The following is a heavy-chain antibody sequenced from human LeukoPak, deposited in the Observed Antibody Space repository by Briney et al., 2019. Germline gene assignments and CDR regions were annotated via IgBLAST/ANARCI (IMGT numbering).Heavy chain of an antibody. J-gene: IGHJ4*02. CDR2: INHSGST. Sequence: SETLSLTCAVYGGSFSGYYWSWIRQPPGKGLEWIGEINHSGSTNYNPSLKSRVTISVDTSKNQFSLKLSSVTAADTAVYYCARGQLRSPNYDYWGQGTLVTVSS. V-gene: IGHV4-34*01. CDR3: ARGQLRSPNYDY. D-gene: IGHD1-7*01. CDR1: GGSFSGYY.